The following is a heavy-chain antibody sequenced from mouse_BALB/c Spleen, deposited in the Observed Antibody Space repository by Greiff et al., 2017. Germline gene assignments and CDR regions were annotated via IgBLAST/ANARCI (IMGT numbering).Heavy chain of an antibody. CDR2: INPSNGRT. Sequence: QVQLQQPGAELVKPGASVKLSCKASGYTFTSYWMHWVKQRPGQGLEWIGEINPSNGRTNYNEKFKSKATLTVDKSSSTAYMQLSSLTSEDSAVYYCARLGEFRLFDYWGQGTTLTVSS. V-gene: IGHV1S81*02. J-gene: IGHJ2*01. CDR3: ARLGEFRLFDY. CDR1: GYTFTSYW.